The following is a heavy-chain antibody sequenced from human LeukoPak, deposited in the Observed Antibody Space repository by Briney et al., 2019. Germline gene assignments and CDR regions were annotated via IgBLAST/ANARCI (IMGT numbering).Heavy chain of an antibody. J-gene: IGHJ4*02. CDR3: ARHVGTEYSSSWGSFRTRRTPKYYFNY. D-gene: IGHD6-13*01. V-gene: IGHV4-39*01. CDR2: INHSGST. CDR1: GGSISSGSYY. Sequence: SQTLSLTCTVSGGSISSGSYYWSWIRQPPGKGLEWIGEINHSGSTNYNPSLKSRVTISVDTSKNQFSLKLSSVTAADTAVYYCARHVGTEYSSSWGSFRTRRTPKYYFNYWGQGTLVTVSS.